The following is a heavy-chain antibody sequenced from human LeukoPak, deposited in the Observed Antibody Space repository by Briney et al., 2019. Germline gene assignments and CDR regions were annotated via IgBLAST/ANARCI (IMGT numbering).Heavy chain of an antibody. V-gene: IGHV3-23*01. D-gene: IGHD3-16*02. CDR3: AKDYDYIWGSYRQFDY. J-gene: IGHJ4*02. CDR2: ISGSGVST. CDR1: GFTFSSYA. Sequence: GGSLRLSCAASGFTFSSYAMSWVRQAPGKGLEWVSAISGSGVSTYYADSVKGRFTISRDNSKNTLYLQMNSLRAEDTAVYYCAKDYDYIWGSYRQFDYWGQGTLVTVSS.